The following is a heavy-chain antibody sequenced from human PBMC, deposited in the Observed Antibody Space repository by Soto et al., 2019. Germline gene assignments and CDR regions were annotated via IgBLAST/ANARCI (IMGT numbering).Heavy chain of an antibody. CDR3: ARGPSSLTRFDY. V-gene: IGHV3-30-3*01. CDR2: ISYDGNNK. Sequence: PRGSLRLSCAAFGLTFITYEMNWVRQAPGKGLEWVAVISYDGNNKYYTDSVKGRFTISRDNSKNTLYLQMNSLRAEDTAVYYCARGPSSLTRFDYWGQGTLVTVSS. D-gene: IGHD2-2*01. J-gene: IGHJ4*02. CDR1: GLTFITYE.